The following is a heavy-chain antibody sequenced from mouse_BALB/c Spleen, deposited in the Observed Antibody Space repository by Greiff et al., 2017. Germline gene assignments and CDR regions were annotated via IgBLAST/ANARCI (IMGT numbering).Heavy chain of an antibody. CDR3: ARDYYGSSSDY. CDR1: GFTFSSFG. CDR2: ISSGSSTI. J-gene: IGHJ2*01. V-gene: IGHV5-17*02. Sequence: EVQGVESGGGLVQPGGSRKLSCAASGFTFSSFGMHWVRQAPEKGLEWVAYISSGSSTIYYADTVKGRFTISRDNPKNTLFLQMTSLRSEDTAMYYCARDYYGSSSDYWGQGTTLTVSS. D-gene: IGHD1-1*01.